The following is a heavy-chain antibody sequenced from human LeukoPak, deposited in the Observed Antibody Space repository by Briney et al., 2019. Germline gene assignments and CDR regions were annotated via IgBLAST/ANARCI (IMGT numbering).Heavy chain of an antibody. J-gene: IGHJ1*01. Sequence: GGSLRLSCAASGFTFSSYAMSWVRQAPAKGLEWVSTISGSGGSTYYADSVKGRFTISRDNSKNTLFLQMNSLRAEDTAVYYCAKGYPNSGSYLQHWGQGTLVTVSS. D-gene: IGHD1-26*01. CDR3: AKGYPNSGSYLQH. CDR1: GFTFSSYA. V-gene: IGHV3-23*01. CDR2: ISGSGGST.